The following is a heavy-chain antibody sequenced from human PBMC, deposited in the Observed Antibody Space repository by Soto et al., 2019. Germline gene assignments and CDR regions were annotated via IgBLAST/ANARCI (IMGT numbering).Heavy chain of an antibody. D-gene: IGHD5-18*01. CDR1: GGSISSAAYY. CDR3: AREYTYGSNFFDC. J-gene: IGHJ4*02. V-gene: IGHV4-31*03. CDR2: VSHSGST. Sequence: QVRLQESGPGLVKPSQTLSLTCTVSGGSISSAAYYWSWIRQHPGMGLEWIGYVSHSGSTYYNPSLKSRVIISVDTSKNQFSLSLTSVTAADTAVYYCAREYTYGSNFFDCWGQGALVTVSS.